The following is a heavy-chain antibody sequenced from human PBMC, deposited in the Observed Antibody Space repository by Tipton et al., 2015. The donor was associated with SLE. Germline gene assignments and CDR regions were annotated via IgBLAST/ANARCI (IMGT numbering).Heavy chain of an antibody. J-gene: IGHJ1*01. CDR3: ARESTVTTKYFQD. CDR2: ISFDGSNK. Sequence: SLRLSCAASGLSFSNSGMHWVRQAPGKGLEWVALISFDGSNKYYADSVKGRFTISRDNSKNTLFLQMNSLRAEDTAVYYCARESTVTTKYFQDWGLGTLVTVSS. CDR1: GLSFSNSG. D-gene: IGHD4-17*01. V-gene: IGHV3-33*01.